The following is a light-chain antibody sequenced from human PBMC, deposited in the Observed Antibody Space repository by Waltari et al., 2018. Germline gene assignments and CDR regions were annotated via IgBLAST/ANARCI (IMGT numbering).Light chain of an antibody. CDR1: QYISTY. V-gene: IGKV1-39*01. CDR3: QQSYDTPRT. Sequence: DFQITQSPSPLSAPVGDEVTITCRASQYISTYLNWYQQKPGKGPKLLIYAASTLQSGVPSRFSGSGSGTDFTFTISSLQLEDFATYYCQQSYDTPRTFGQGTKVEVK. CDR2: AAS. J-gene: IGKJ1*01.